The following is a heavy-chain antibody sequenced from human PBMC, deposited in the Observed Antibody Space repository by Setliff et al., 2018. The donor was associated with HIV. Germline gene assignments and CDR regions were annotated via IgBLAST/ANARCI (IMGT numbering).Heavy chain of an antibody. CDR2: IRQSGST. D-gene: IGHD2-8*01. V-gene: IGHV4-39*07. CDR1: GGSISSSTTYS. Sequence: SETLSLTCTVSGGSISSSTTYSWGWIRQPPGKGLEWIGSIRQSGSTYYNSSLKSRVTMSVDTSKNKFSLELSSGAAADTAVYYCASDAPTVYANGWFDPWGQGTLVTVSS. J-gene: IGHJ5*02. CDR3: ASDAPTVYANGWFDP.